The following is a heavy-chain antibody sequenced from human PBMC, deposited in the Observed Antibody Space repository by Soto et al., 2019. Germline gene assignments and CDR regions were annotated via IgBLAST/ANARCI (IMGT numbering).Heavy chain of an antibody. J-gene: IGHJ6*03. CDR2: MNPNSGNT. V-gene: IGHV1-8*01. Sequence: ASVKVSCKASGYTFTSYDINWVRQATGQGLEWMGWMNPNSGNTGYAQKFQGRVTMTRNTSISTAYMELSSLRSEDTAVYYCARSGPSSAVVPAATLYYYYYMDVWGKGTTVTGSS. D-gene: IGHD2-2*01. CDR3: ARSGPSSAVVPAATLYYYYYMDV. CDR1: GYTFTSYD.